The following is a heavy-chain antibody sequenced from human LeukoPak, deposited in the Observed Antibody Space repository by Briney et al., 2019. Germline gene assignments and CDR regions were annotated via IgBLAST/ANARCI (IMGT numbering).Heavy chain of an antibody. J-gene: IGHJ4*02. V-gene: IGHV3-64*01. CDR3: AREGDSGSY. Sequence: GGSLRLSCAASGFTFSSYAMHWVRQAPGKGLEYVSAISSNGGSTYYANSVKGRFTISRDNSKNTLYLQMGSLRAEDMAVYYCAREGDSGSYWGQGTLVTVSS. D-gene: IGHD1-26*01. CDR1: GFTFSSYA. CDR2: ISSNGGST.